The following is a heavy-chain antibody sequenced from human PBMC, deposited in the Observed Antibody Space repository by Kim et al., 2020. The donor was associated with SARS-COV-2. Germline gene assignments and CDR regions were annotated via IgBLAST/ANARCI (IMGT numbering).Heavy chain of an antibody. J-gene: IGHJ4*02. D-gene: IGHD4-17*01. V-gene: IGHV3-23*01. CDR2: ISGSGGST. CDR3: AKTLYGGHSD. CDR1: GFTFSVYA. Sequence: GGSLRLSCAVSGFTFSVYALTWVRQAPGKGLECVSGISGSGGSTSYADSVKGRFTISNDNSNNMLYLQMNSLRVEDTAVYYCAKTLYGGHSDWGQGTLVT.